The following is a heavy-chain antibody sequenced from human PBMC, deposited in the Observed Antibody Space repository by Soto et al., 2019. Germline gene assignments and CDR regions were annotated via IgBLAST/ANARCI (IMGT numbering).Heavy chain of an antibody. Sequence: PSETLSLTCTVSGGPISGYYWSRIRQPPGKGLEWIGCIYYSGSTNYNPSLKSRVTISVDTSKNQFSLKLSSVTAADTAVYYCARGRKGYTYSLFAYWGQGTLVTVSS. J-gene: IGHJ4*02. V-gene: IGHV4-59*01. CDR1: GGPISGYY. D-gene: IGHD5-18*01. CDR2: IYYSGST. CDR3: ARGRKGYTYSLFAY.